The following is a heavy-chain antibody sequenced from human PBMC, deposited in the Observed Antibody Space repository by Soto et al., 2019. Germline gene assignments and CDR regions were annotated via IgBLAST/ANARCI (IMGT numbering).Heavy chain of an antibody. CDR3: ARGSEAYDCIGYPGID. Sequence: SVKVSCKASGGTFSSYAISWVRQAPGQGLEWMGGIIPIFGTANYAQKFQGRVTITADESTSTAYMELSSPRSEDTAVYYCARGSEAYDCIGYPGIDWGQGTLVTVS. D-gene: IGHD3-22*01. J-gene: IGHJ4*02. CDR1: GGTFSSYA. CDR2: IIPIFGTA. V-gene: IGHV1-69*13.